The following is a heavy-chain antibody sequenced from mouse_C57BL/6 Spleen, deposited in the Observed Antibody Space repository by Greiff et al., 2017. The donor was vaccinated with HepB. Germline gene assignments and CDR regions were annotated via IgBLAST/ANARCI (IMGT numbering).Heavy chain of an antibody. J-gene: IGHJ1*03. Sequence: EVKLMESGPGLVKPSQSLSLTCSVTGYSITSGYYWNWIRQFPGNKLEWMGYISYDGSNNYNPSLKNRISITRDTSKNQFFLKLNSVTTEDTATYYCARGEGLYYGSSYGYFDVWGTGTTVTVSS. V-gene: IGHV3-6*01. D-gene: IGHD1-1*01. CDR2: ISYDGSN. CDR3: ARGEGLYYGSSYGYFDV. CDR1: GYSITSGYY.